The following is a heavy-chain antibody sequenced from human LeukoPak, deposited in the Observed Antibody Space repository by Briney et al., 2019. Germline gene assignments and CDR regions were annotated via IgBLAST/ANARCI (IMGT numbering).Heavy chain of an antibody. V-gene: IGHV3-30*04. CDR2: TSFDGSDK. CDR3: ARGGLYCGGDCYFDY. CDR1: GFTFNSFP. J-gene: IGHJ4*02. Sequence: GGSLRLSCAASGFTFNSFPMHWVRQAPGKGLEWVGLTSFDGSDKSYADSVEGRFTISRDNSKNTLYLQMNSLSAEDTAVYYCARGGLYCGGDCYFDYWGQGTLVTVSS. D-gene: IGHD2-21*02.